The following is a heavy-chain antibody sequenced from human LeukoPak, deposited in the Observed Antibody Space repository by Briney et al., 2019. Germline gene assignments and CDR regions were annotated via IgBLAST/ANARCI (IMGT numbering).Heavy chain of an antibody. Sequence: GGSLRLSCAASGFTFSSYGMSWVRQAPGKGLEWVSAISGSGGSTYYADSVKGRFTISRDNSKNTLYLQMNSLRAEDTAVYYCAREPTELRYFDWLLFTFDYWGQGNLVTVSS. CDR3: AREPTELRYFDWLLFTFDY. J-gene: IGHJ4*02. CDR1: GFTFSSYG. D-gene: IGHD3-9*01. V-gene: IGHV3-23*01. CDR2: ISGSGGST.